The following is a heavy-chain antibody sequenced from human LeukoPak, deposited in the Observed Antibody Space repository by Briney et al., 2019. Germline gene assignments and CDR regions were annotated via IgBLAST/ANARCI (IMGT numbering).Heavy chain of an antibody. CDR2: IKGDGSEP. D-gene: IGHD3-16*01. CDR3: ASCSESWGTPYFDL. J-gene: IGHJ2*01. V-gene: IGHV3-74*01. Sequence: QPGGSLRLSCAAAGFTFSSNWMLWVRHAPGKGLMWVSRIKGDGSEPNYADSVKGRFTISRDNAKNTLYLQMNSLRVDDTAVYHCASCSESWGTPYFDLWGRGTLVTVSS. CDR1: GFTFSSNW.